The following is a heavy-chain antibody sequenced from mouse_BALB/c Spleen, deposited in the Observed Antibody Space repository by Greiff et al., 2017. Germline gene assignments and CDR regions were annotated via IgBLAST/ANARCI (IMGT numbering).Heavy chain of an antibody. D-gene: IGHD2-1*01. V-gene: IGHV5-6-5*01. Sequence: EVMLVESGGGLVKPGGSLKLSCAASGFTFSSYAMSWVRQTPEKRLEWVASISSGGSTYYPDSVKGRFTISRDNARNILYLQMSSLRSEDTAMYYCARGIDYGNYWYVDVGGAGTTVTVSS. CDR3: ARGIDYGNYWYVDV. CDR2: ISSGGST. J-gene: IGHJ1*01. CDR1: GFTFSSYA.